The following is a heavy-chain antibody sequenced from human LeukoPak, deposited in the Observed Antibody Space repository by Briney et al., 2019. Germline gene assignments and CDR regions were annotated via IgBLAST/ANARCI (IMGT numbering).Heavy chain of an antibody. J-gene: IGHJ5*02. V-gene: IGHV3-20*04. CDR2: INWNGGST. D-gene: IGHD1-26*01. Sequence: AGGSLRLSCAASGFTFDDYGMSWVRQAPGKGLEWVSGINWNGGSTGYADSVKDRFTIFRDNAKNSLYLQMNSLRDEDTALYYCARDLRWELLSWFDPWGQGTLVTVSS. CDR1: GFTFDDYG. CDR3: ARDLRWELLSWFDP.